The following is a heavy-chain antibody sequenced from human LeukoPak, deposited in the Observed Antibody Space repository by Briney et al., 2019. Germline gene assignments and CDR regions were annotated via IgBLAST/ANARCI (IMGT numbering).Heavy chain of an antibody. D-gene: IGHD6-13*01. CDR1: GGSISSYY. CDR3: ARGVPYEGYSSSWLSPNWFDP. CDR2: IYTSGST. Sequence: SETLSLTCTVSGGSISSYYWSWIRQPAGKGLEWIGLIYTSGSTNYNPSLKSRVNMSVDTSKNQFSLKLSSVTAADTAVYYCARGVPYEGYSSSWLSPNWFDPWGQGTLVTVSS. J-gene: IGHJ5*02. V-gene: IGHV4-4*07.